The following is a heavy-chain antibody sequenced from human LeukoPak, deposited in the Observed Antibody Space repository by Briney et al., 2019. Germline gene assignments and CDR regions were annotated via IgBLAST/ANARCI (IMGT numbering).Heavy chain of an antibody. CDR2: ISYDGSNK. CDR3: AKLGGFDP. V-gene: IGHV3-30-3*02. J-gene: IGHJ5*02. CDR1: GFTFSSYA. Sequence: GGSLRLSCAASGFTFSSYAMHWVRQAPGKGLEWVAVISYDGSNKYYADSVKGRFTISRDNSKNTLYLQMNSLRAEDTAVYYCAKLGGFDPWGQGTLVTVSS.